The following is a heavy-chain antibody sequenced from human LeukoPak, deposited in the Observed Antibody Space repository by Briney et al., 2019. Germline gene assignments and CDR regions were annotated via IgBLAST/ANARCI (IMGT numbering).Heavy chain of an antibody. CDR1: GFTFSSYS. CDR3: ARLISGSYFEYYYYYGMDV. Sequence: GGSLRLSCAASGFTFSSYSMTWVRQAPGKGLEWVSSISSSSSYIYYADSVKGRFTISRDNAKNSLYLQMNSLRAEDTAVYYCARLISGSYFEYYYYYGMDVWGQGTTVTVSS. CDR2: ISSSSSYI. D-gene: IGHD1-26*01. J-gene: IGHJ6*02. V-gene: IGHV3-21*01.